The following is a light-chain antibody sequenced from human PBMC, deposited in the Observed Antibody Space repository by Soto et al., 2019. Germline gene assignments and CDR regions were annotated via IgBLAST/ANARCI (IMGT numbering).Light chain of an antibody. V-gene: IGKV1-5*01. CDR2: DAS. CDR1: QSVSSW. Sequence: DIQMTQTPATLSAFAGDRVTVTCRASQSVSSWVAWYQEKPGRGPKLLIYDASTWQSGVPSRFIGSGSGTEFTLTITSLQPDDFATYYCQHYNTYSPGTFGQGTRVEGK. CDR3: QHYNTYSPGT. J-gene: IGKJ1*01.